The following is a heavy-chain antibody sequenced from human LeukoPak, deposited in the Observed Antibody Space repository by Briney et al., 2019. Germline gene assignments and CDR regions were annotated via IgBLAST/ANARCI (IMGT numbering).Heavy chain of an antibody. Sequence: KSSETLSLTCTVSGGSISSYYWSWIRQPPGKGLEWIGYIYYSGSTNYNPSLKSRVTISVDTSKNQFSLKLSSVTAADTAVYYCASVDYGDYGIGYWGQGTLVTVSS. CDR1: GGSISSYY. D-gene: IGHD4-17*01. CDR2: IYYSGST. CDR3: ASVDYGDYGIGY. V-gene: IGHV4-59*01. J-gene: IGHJ4*02.